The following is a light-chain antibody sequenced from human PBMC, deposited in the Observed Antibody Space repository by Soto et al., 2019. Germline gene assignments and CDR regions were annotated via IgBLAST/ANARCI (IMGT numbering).Light chain of an antibody. CDR1: SSDVGGYNY. J-gene: IGLJ1*01. Sequence: QSALTQPPSASGSPGQSVTISCTGTSSDVGGYNYVSWYQQHPGKAPKLMISEVSKRPSGVPDRFSVSKSGNTASLTVSGLQAEEEADYYCSSYSGDNNFGFGTETKGTVL. CDR3: SSYSGDNNFG. CDR2: EVS. V-gene: IGLV2-8*01.